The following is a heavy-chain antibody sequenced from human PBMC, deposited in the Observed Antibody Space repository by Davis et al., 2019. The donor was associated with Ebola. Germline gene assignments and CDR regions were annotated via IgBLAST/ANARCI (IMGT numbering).Heavy chain of an antibody. CDR1: GFTFNSYV. V-gene: IGHV3-23*01. CDR2: ISGNGLSA. J-gene: IGHJ4*02. D-gene: IGHD3-16*01. Sequence: GESLKISCAASGFTFNSYVMSWVRQAPGKGLEWVSGISGNGLSAFYADSVKGRFTISKDISKNTLYLQMRSLRADDTAVYYCVKDSYYDSVWGTDWGPGTLVTVSS. CDR3: VKDSYYDSVWGTD.